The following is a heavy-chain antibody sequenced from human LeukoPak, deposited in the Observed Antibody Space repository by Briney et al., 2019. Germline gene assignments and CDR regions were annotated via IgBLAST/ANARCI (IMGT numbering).Heavy chain of an antibody. D-gene: IGHD3-22*01. CDR3: ARGPYYYDSSGYYQGPFDI. CDR1: GGSFSGYY. CDR2: INHSGST. V-gene: IGHV4-34*01. J-gene: IGHJ3*02. Sequence: SETLSLTCVVYGGSFSGYYWSSIRQPPGKGLEWIGEINHSGSTNYNPSLPSRATISLDTSNNQFSLKLICVTAAETAMYYCARGPYYYDSSGYYQGPFDIWGQGTMVTVSS.